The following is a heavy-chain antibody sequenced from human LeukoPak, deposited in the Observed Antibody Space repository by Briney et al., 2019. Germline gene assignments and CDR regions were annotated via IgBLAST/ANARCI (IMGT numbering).Heavy chain of an antibody. J-gene: IGHJ1*01. CDR1: GFTFISYA. CDR2: ISGIGGST. D-gene: IGHD6-13*01. V-gene: IGHV3-23*01. Sequence: QPGGSLSVSCAPSGFTFISYAMNWVRQAPGKGREWVSAISGIGGSTYCGDCVKGRFTISRDNPKNTLYLQMTSLRAEEPAIYYCARDRAASAGFEIQHWGQGTLATVPS. CDR3: ARDRAASAGFEIQH.